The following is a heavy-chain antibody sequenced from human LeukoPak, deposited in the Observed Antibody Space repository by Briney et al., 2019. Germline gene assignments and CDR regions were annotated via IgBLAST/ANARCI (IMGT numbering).Heavy chain of an antibody. CDR3: ADSNYWYPVDY. V-gene: IGHV3-23*01. Sequence: GGSLRLSCAASGFTFSSYAMRWVRQAPGKGLEWVSSISGSGDSTYYADSVKGRFTISRDNSKNTLYLQMNSLTAEDTALYYCADSNYWYPVDYWGQGTLVTVSS. CDR2: ISGSGDST. D-gene: IGHD4-11*01. J-gene: IGHJ4*02. CDR1: GFTFSSYA.